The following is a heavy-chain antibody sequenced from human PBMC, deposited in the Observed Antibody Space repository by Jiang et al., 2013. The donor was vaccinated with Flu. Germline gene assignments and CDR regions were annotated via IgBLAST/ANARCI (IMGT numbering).Heavy chain of an antibody. CDR1: GGSISSGDYY. CDR2: IYYSGST. V-gene: IGHV4-30-4*01. CDR3: ARGSSSWFLVDY. Sequence: GLVKPSQTLSLTCTVSGGSISSGDYYWSWIRQPPGKGLEWIGYIYYSGSTYYNPSLKSRVTISVDTSKNQFSLKLSSVTAADTAVYYCARGSSSWFLVDYWGQGTLVTVSS. D-gene: IGHD6-13*01. J-gene: IGHJ4*02.